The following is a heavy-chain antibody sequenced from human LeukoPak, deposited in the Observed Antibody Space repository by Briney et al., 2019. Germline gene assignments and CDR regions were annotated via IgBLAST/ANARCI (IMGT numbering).Heavy chain of an antibody. CDR1: GYTFTSYG. Sequence: GASVKVSCKASGYTFTSYGISWVRQAPGQGLEWMGWISAYNGNTNYAQKLQGRVTMTTDTSTSTAYMELRSLRSDDTAVYYCARGIAAAGKGFSGYWGQGTLVTVSS. D-gene: IGHD6-13*01. V-gene: IGHV1-18*01. CDR2: ISAYNGNT. CDR3: ARGIAAAGKGFSGY. J-gene: IGHJ4*02.